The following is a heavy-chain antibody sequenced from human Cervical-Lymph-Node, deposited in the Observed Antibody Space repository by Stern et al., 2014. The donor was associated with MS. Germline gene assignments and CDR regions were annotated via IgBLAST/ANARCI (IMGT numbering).Heavy chain of an antibody. CDR3: ATHRGRVTYYYGMDV. J-gene: IGHJ6*02. CDR1: GYTPSEIS. D-gene: IGHD2-21*02. V-gene: IGHV1-24*01. Sequence: QVQLLQPGAEVKKPGASVKVSCKASGYTPSEISMHWERQAPGKGLERMGGFDPEHGETRYAQKFQGRVTMAEDRSTDTAYMELSSLRSEDTAVYYCATHRGRVTYYYGMDVWGQGTTVTVSS. CDR2: FDPEHGET.